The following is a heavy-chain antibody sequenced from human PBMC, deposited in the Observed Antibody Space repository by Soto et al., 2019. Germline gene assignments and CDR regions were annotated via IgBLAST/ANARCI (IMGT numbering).Heavy chain of an antibody. CDR3: ARHWKYYYDSSGQFDP. V-gene: IGHV4-39*01. CDR2: IYYSGST. D-gene: IGHD3-22*01. Sequence: KPSETLSLTCTVSGGSISSSSYYWGWIRQPPGKGLEWIGSIYYSGSTYYNPSLKSRVTISVDTSKNQFSLKLSSVTAADTAVDYCARHWKYYYDSSGQFDPWGQGTLVTVSS. CDR1: GGSISSSSYY. J-gene: IGHJ5*02.